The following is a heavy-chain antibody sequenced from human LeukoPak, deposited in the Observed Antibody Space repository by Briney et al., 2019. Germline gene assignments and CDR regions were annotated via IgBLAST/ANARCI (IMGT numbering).Heavy chain of an antibody. CDR2: ISYDGSNK. V-gene: IGHV3-30*04. D-gene: IGHD3-22*01. CDR1: GFTFSSYA. Sequence: PGRSLRLSCAASGFTFSSYAMHWVRQAPGKGLEWVAVISYDGSNKYYADSVKGRFTISRDNSKDTLYLQMNSLRAEDTAVYYCAKDGDYDSSGYYLYYFDYWGQGTLVTVSS. CDR3: AKDGDYDSSGYYLYYFDY. J-gene: IGHJ4*02.